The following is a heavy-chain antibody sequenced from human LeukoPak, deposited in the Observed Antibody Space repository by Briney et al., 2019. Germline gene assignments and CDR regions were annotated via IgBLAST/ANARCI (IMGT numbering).Heavy chain of an antibody. CDR3: AREEQQLVYFDY. CDR1: GFTFISYT. Sequence: GGSLRLSCAASGFTFISYTMNWVRQAPGKGLEWVSSISSSSSYIYYADSVKGRFTVSRDNAKSSLYLQMNSLRAEDTAVYYCAREEQQLVYFDYWGQGTLVTVSS. D-gene: IGHD6-13*01. CDR2: ISSSSSYI. J-gene: IGHJ4*02. V-gene: IGHV3-21*01.